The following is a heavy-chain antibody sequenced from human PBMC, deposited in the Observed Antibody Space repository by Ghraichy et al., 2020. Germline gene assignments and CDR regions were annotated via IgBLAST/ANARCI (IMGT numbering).Heavy chain of an antibody. CDR2: INHSGST. Sequence: SETLSLTCAVYGGSFSGYYWSWIRQPPGKGLEWIGEINHSGSTNYNPSLKSRVTISVDTSKNQFSLKLSSVTAADTAVYYCARGLSTVISYYYYGMDVWGPGTTVTVSS. CDR1: GGSFSGYY. CDR3: ARGLSTVISYYYYGMDV. J-gene: IGHJ6*02. D-gene: IGHD2-21*01. V-gene: IGHV4-34*01.